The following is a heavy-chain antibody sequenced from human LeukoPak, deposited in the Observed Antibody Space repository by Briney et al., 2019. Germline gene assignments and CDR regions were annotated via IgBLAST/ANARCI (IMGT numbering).Heavy chain of an antibody. CDR3: ARVGYCSSTSCYSTFDY. CDR2: INPSGGST. CDR1: GYTFTSYY. Sequence: ASVKVSCKASGYTFTSYYMHWVRQAPGQGLEWMGIINPSGGSTSYAQKFQGRVTMTRDMSTSTVYMELSSLRSEDTAVYYCARVGYCSSTSCYSTFDYWGQGTLVTASS. D-gene: IGHD2-2*01. J-gene: IGHJ4*02. V-gene: IGHV1-46*01.